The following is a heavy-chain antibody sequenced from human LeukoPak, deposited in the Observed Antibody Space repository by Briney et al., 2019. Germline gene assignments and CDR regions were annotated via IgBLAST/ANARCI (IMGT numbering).Heavy chain of an antibody. D-gene: IGHD2-15*01. CDR2: ISGAGGSI. CDR1: GFTLSRFA. CDR3: AKGVVVMPATRFDS. V-gene: IGHV3-23*01. Sequence: GGSLRLSCAASGFTLSRFAMHWVRQAPGKGLEWVSGISGAGGSIYYADSVKGRFTISRDNSKDTLYLQMNNVRPEDTSVYYCAKGVVVMPATRFDSWGQGTLVIVSS. J-gene: IGHJ5*01.